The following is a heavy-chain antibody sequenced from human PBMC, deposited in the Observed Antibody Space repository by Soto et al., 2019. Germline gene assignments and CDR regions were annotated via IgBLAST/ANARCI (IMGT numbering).Heavy chain of an antibody. D-gene: IGHD3-22*01. Sequence: PVNGAWKGSGYTLTELSMRWVRQDPGKGLEWMGGFDPEDGETIYAQKFQGRVTMTEDTSTDTAYMELSSLRSEDTAVYYCAGMVMDQDYWGQGTLVTVSS. CDR2: FDPEDGET. CDR1: GYTLTELS. CDR3: AGMVMDQDY. J-gene: IGHJ4*02. V-gene: IGHV1-24*01.